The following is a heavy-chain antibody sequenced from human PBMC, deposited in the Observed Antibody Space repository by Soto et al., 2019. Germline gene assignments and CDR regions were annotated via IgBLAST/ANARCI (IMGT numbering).Heavy chain of an antibody. CDR1: GFMFSSYA. CDR3: ARAGGLLVDY. V-gene: IGHV3-30-3*01. D-gene: IGHD1-26*01. CDR2: KTYDGSNK. J-gene: IGHJ4*02. Sequence: QVQLVESGGGVVQPGRSLRLSCAASGFMFSSYAMHWVRQAPGKGLEWVAVKTYDGSNKYYADSVKGRFTISRDNSTNTLYLQMNSLSAEATAVYYCARAGGLLVDYWGQGTLVTVSS.